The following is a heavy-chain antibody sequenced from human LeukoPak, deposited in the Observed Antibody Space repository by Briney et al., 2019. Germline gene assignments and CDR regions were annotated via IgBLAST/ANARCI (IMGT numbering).Heavy chain of an antibody. CDR2: MYYSGST. CDR3: ARGGYYGSGSFYGMDV. J-gene: IGHJ6*02. D-gene: IGHD3-10*01. V-gene: IGHV4-59*01. Sequence: KPSETLSLTCTLSGDSISSYYWSWIRQPPGKGLEWIGYMYYSGSTNYNPSLKSRVTISVDTSKNQFSLKLSSVTAADTAVYYCARGGYYGSGSFYGMDVWGQGTTVTVSS. CDR1: GDSISSYY.